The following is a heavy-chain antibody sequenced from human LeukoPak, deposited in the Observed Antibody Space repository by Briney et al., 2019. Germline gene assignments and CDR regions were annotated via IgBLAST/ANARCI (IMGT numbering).Heavy chain of an antibody. V-gene: IGHV3-53*01. Sequence: GGSLRLSCAASGFTVSSNYMSWVRQAPGKGLEWVSVIYSGGSTYYADPVKGRFTISRDNSKNTLYLQMNSLRAEDTAVYYCARRGYSYGPRGPNYYYGMDVWGQGTTVTVSS. J-gene: IGHJ6*02. D-gene: IGHD5-18*01. CDR3: ARRGYSYGPRGPNYYYGMDV. CDR1: GFTVSSNY. CDR2: IYSGGST.